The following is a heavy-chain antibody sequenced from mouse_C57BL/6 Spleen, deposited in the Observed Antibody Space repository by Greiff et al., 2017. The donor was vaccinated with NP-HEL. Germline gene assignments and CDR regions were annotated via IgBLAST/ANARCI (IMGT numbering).Heavy chain of an antibody. D-gene: IGHD1-1*02. J-gene: IGHJ4*01. V-gene: IGHV1-47*01. CDR1: GYTFTTYP. CDR3: ARRTDYGNAMDY. CDR2: FHPYNDDT. Sequence: VMLVESGAELVKPGASVKMSCKASGYTFTTYPIEWMKQNHGKSLEWIGNFHPYNDDTKYNEKFKGKATLTVEKSSSTVYLELSRLTSDDSAVYYCARRTDYGNAMDYWGQGTSVTVSS.